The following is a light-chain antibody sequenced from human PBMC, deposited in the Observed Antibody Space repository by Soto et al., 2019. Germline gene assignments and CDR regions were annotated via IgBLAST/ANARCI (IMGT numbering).Light chain of an antibody. V-gene: IGLV2-14*03. J-gene: IGLJ1*01. CDR2: DVN. Sequence: QSALTQPASVSGSPGQSITISCTGTSSVVGGYNYVYWYQQHPGKVPKLMIFDVNRRPSGVSDRFSGSKSGNTASLTISGLQAEDEGDYYCCSYTSSSTHVFGSGTKVTVL. CDR1: SSVVGGYNY. CDR3: CSYTSSSTHV.